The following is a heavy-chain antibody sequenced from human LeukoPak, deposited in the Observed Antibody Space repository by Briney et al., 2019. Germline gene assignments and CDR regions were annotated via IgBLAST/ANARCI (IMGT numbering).Heavy chain of an antibody. CDR3: ARVYGSGSYYNGYYYYYMDV. V-gene: IGHV4-34*01. D-gene: IGHD3-10*01. CDR1: GGSFSDYS. CDR2: INHREDT. J-gene: IGHJ6*03. Sequence: SETLSLTCAVSGGSFSDYSWTWIRQPPGKGLEWIGEINHREDTNYYPSLKSRVTISVDTSKNQFSLKLSSVTAADTAVYYCARVYGSGSYYNGYYYYYMDVWGKGTTVTISS.